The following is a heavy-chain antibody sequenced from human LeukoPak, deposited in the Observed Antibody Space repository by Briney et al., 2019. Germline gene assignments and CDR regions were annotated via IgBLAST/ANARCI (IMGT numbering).Heavy chain of an antibody. V-gene: IGHV3-30-3*01. CDR3: ARDFGWLSGFDN. Sequence: PGGSLILSCAASGFTFSSYAIHWVRQAPGKGLEWVAIISYDGTNKYYADSVRGRFTISRDNSKNTLYLQMNSLRAEDTAVYYCARDFGWLSGFDNWGQGTLVTVSS. CDR1: GFTFSSYA. J-gene: IGHJ4*02. D-gene: IGHD3-9*01. CDR2: ISYDGTNK.